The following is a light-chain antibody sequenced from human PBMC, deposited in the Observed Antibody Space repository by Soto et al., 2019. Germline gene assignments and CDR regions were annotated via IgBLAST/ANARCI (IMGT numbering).Light chain of an antibody. Sequence: QSALTQPASVSGSPGQSITISCTGTRSDVGSYNLVSWYQQHPGKAPKLMIYEGSKRPSGVSNRFSGSKSGNTASLRISGLQAEDKADYYCCSYTGSSRVFGGGTQLTVL. CDR2: EGS. CDR3: CSYTGSSRV. CDR1: RSDVGSYNL. J-gene: IGLJ2*01. V-gene: IGLV2-23*01.